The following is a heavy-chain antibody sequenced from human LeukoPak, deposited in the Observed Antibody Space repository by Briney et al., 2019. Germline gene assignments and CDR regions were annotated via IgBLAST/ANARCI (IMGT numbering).Heavy chain of an antibody. V-gene: IGHV1-46*01. D-gene: IGHD3-16*02. CDR2: INPSGGST. CDR1: GYTFTSYA. Sequence: GASVKVSCKASGYTFTSYAMNWVRQAPGQGLEWMGIINPSGGSTSYAQKFQGRVTMTRDMSTSTVYMELSSLRSEDTAVYYCARVSLYYYMDVWGKGTTVTVSS. CDR3: ARVSLYYYMDV. J-gene: IGHJ6*03.